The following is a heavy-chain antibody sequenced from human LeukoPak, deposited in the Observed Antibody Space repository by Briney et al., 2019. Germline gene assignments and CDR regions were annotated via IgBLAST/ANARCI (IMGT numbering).Heavy chain of an antibody. Sequence: ASVKVSCKASGGTFSSYAISWVRQAPGQGLEWMGRIIPILGIANYAQKFQGRVTITADKSTSTAYMELSSLRSEDTAVYYCARARDNYDEGGHSALDHWGQGTLVTVSS. V-gene: IGHV1-69*04. D-gene: IGHD3-22*01. J-gene: IGHJ4*02. CDR2: IIPILGIA. CDR1: GGTFSSYA. CDR3: ARARDNYDEGGHSALDH.